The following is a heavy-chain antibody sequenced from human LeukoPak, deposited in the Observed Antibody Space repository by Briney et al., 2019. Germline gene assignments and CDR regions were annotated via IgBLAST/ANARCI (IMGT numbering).Heavy chain of an antibody. V-gene: IGHV4-38-2*01. CDR3: ARYNWNDAFDP. Sequence: SETLSLTCAVSGYSISSGYYWGWIRQPPGKGLEWIGSIYHSGSTYYNPSLKSRVTMSVDTSKNQFSLKLSSVTAADTAVYYCARYNWNDAFDPWGQGTLVTVSS. D-gene: IGHD1-1*01. CDR1: GYSISSGYY. J-gene: IGHJ5*02. CDR2: IYHSGST.